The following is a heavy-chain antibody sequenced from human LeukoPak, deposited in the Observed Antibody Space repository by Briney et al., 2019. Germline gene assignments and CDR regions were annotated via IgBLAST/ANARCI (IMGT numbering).Heavy chain of an antibody. CDR1: GGSISSGGYY. Sequence: SETLSLTCTVSGGSISSGGYYWSWIRQPPGKGLEWIGYIYHSGSTYYNPSLKSRVTISVDRSKNQFSLKLSSVTAADTAVYYCASSYCSSTSCYTSRFDYWGQGTLVTVSS. CDR2: IYHSGST. V-gene: IGHV4-30-2*01. J-gene: IGHJ4*02. CDR3: ASSYCSSTSCYTSRFDY. D-gene: IGHD2-2*02.